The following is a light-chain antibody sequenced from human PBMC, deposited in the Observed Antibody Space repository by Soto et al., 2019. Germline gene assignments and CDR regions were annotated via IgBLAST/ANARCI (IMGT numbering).Light chain of an antibody. V-gene: IGLV1-44*01. Sequence: QSVLTQPPSASVTPGQRVTISCSGSSSNIGSNTVNWYQQVPGTAPKLLIYTNNLRPSGVPDRFSGSKSGTSASLAISGLQSEDEADYYCVTWDDSLNGRVFGGGTKVTVL. CDR1: SSNIGSNT. CDR2: TNN. CDR3: VTWDDSLNGRV. J-gene: IGLJ3*02.